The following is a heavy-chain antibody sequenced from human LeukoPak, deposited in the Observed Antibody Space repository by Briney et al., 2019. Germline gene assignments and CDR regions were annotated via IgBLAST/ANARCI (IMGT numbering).Heavy chain of an antibody. J-gene: IGHJ2*01. CDR1: GFTFSSYA. CDR2: ISGSGGST. CDR3: AKEALGIPSVVNWYFDL. Sequence: GGSLRLSCAASGFTFSSYAMSWVRQAPGKGLEWGSAISGSGGSTYYADSVKGRFTISRDNSKNTLYLQMNSLRAEDTAVYYCAKEALGIPSVVNWYFDLWGRGTLVTVSS. D-gene: IGHD2-21*01. V-gene: IGHV3-23*01.